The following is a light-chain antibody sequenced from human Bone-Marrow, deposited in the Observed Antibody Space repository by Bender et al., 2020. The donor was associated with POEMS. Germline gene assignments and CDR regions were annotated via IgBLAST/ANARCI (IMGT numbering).Light chain of an antibody. CDR3: QSYDSSLSGSV. CDR2: GNT. V-gene: IGLV1-40*01. J-gene: IGLJ1*01. Sequence: QSVLTQPPSVSGAPGQTVTISCTGSSPNIGAGYDVYWYKQLPGTAPKFLMFGNTIRSGTSASLAITGLQADDEADYYCQSYDSSLSGSVFGTVTKVTVL. CDR1: SPNIGAGYD.